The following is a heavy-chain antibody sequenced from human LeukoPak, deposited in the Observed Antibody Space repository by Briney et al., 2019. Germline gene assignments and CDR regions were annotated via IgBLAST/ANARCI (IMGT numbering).Heavy chain of an antibody. J-gene: IGHJ6*02. CDR1: GYTFTSYD. Sequence: ASVKVSCKASGYTFTSYDISWVRQAPGQGLEWMGWISTYKGNTNYAQKVQGRVTMTTDTSTSTAHMELRSLRSDDTAVYYCARNILGASPFYGMDVWGQGTAVTVSS. CDR3: ARNILGASPFYGMDV. D-gene: IGHD1-26*01. CDR2: ISTYKGNT. V-gene: IGHV1-18*01.